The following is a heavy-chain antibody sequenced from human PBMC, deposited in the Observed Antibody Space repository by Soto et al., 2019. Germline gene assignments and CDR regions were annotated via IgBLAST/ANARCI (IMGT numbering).Heavy chain of an antibody. Sequence: PGGSLRLSCAASGFSFTNFAMSWVLQAPGKGLEWVAGIGASGDITWYADSVKGRLSISRDNSKNTLYLQLNSLRFEDTAVYYCAKDDFTDRGDDYFDYWGPGTLVTVSS. CDR2: IGASGDIT. CDR1: GFSFTNFA. J-gene: IGHJ4*02. D-gene: IGHD2-21*02. CDR3: AKDDFTDRGDDYFDY. V-gene: IGHV3-23*01.